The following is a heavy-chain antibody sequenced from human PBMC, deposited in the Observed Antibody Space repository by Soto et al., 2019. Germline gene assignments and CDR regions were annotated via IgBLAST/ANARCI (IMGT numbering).Heavy chain of an antibody. Sequence: GGSLRLSCAASGFTFSSYGMHWVRQAPGKGLEWVAVIWYDGGNKYYAESVKGRFTISRDNSKNTLYLQMNSLRAEDTAVYYCARDSDVGSGWQLTADYWGQGTLVTVSS. V-gene: IGHV3-33*01. CDR1: GFTFSSYG. J-gene: IGHJ4*02. CDR3: ARDSDVGSGWQLTADY. D-gene: IGHD6-19*01. CDR2: IWYDGGNK.